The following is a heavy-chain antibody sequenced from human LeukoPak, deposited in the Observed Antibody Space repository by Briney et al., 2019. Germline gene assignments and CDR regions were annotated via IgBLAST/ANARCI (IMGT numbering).Heavy chain of an antibody. CDR1: GGSISSGGYY. CDR2: IYHSGST. V-gene: IGHV4-30-2*01. J-gene: IGHJ4*02. Sequence: PSETLSLTCTVSGGSISSGGYYWSWIRQPPGKGLEWIGYIYHSGSTYYNPSLKSRVTISVDRSKNQFSLKLSSVAAADTAVYCCASKYCSSTSCAIGLVDYWGQGTLVTVSS. D-gene: IGHD2-2*01. CDR3: ASKYCSSTSCAIGLVDY.